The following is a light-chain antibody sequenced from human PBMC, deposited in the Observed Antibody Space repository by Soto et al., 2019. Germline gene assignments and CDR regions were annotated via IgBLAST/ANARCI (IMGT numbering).Light chain of an antibody. Sequence: QSALTRPPSASGSPGQSVTISCTGTSSDVGGYNYVSWYQQHPGKAPKLMIYEVSKQPSGVPDRFSGSKSGNTASLTVSGLQAEDEADYYCSSYAGSNNLVFGGGTKLTVL. CDR2: EVS. J-gene: IGLJ2*01. V-gene: IGLV2-8*01. CDR1: SSDVGGYNY. CDR3: SSYAGSNNLV.